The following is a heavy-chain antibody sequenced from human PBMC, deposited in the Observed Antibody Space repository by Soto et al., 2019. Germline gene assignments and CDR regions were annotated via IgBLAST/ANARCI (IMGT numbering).Heavy chain of an antibody. V-gene: IGHV4-39*01. CDR1: GGSISSDNYY. D-gene: IGHD3-22*01. CDR2: IHYSGIT. J-gene: IGHJ4*02. Sequence: QLQLQESGPGLVKPSETLSLTCTVSGGSISSDNYYWAWIRQPPGKGLEWSGSIHYSGITYYNPSLRGRVALAVDMSKNRFSLRLVSVTAADTAVYYWARWGKYYDDTGYYWGDSWGQGTLVTVSS. CDR3: ARWGKYYDDTGYYWGDS.